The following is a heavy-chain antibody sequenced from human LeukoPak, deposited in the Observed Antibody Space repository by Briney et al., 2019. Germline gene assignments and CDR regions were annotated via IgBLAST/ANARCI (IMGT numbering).Heavy chain of an antibody. Sequence: GGSLRLSCAASGVTFSSDSMNWVRQAPGEGLEWVSYISSSSSTIYYADSVKGRFTISRDNAKNSLYLQMNSLRAEDTAVYYCARENVAGTDYYYGMDVWGQGTTVTVSS. CDR3: ARENVAGTDYYYGMDV. J-gene: IGHJ6*02. CDR1: GVTFSSDS. CDR2: ISSSSSTI. V-gene: IGHV3-48*01. D-gene: IGHD6-19*01.